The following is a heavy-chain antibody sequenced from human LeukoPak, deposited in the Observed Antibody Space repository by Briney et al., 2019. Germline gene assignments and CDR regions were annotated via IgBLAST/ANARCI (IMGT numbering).Heavy chain of an antibody. CDR2: ISGSGGST. CDR1: GFTFSSYA. D-gene: IGHD3-3*01. V-gene: IGHV3-23*01. Sequence: GSLRLSCAASGFTFSSYAMSWVRQAPGKGLEWVSAISGSGGSTYYADPVKGRFTISRDNSKNTLYLQMNSLRAEDTAVYYCAKDLRFLEWLFGSFDYWGQGTLVTVSS. J-gene: IGHJ4*02. CDR3: AKDLRFLEWLFGSFDY.